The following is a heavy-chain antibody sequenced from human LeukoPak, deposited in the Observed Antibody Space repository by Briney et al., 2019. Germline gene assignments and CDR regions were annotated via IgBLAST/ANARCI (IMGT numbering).Heavy chain of an antibody. CDR3: ARDPSENLDSTGHYYGGYFGC. V-gene: IGHV3-11*01. Sequence: GGTMRLSCAASGFTLRDYYKTWVRQAPGKGLESASYDGRSGSNIYYADSVTGRFTMSRDNVTNSVFLQMSSLIDEDTAVYYCARDPSENLDSTGHYYGGYFGCWGQGTLVTVSS. CDR1: GFTLRDYY. CDR2: DGRSGSNI. J-gene: IGHJ4*02. D-gene: IGHD3-22*01.